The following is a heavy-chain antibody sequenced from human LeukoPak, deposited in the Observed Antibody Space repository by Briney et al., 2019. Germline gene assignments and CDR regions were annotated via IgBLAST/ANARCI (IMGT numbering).Heavy chain of an antibody. CDR2: VYTTGNT. V-gene: IGHV4-4*07. CDR3: ARGGYSTGWSFFDY. Sequence: SETLSLTCTVSGGSMRSYYWSWLRQPAGKGLEWIGRVYTTGNTNYNPSLQSRVTVSVDTSKNQFSLKLYSVTAADTAVYYCARGGYSTGWSFFDYWGQGPLVTVSS. CDR1: GGSMRSYY. D-gene: IGHD6-19*01. J-gene: IGHJ4*02.